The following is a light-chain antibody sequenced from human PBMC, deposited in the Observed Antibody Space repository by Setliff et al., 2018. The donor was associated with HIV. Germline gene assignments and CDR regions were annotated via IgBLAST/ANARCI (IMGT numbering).Light chain of an antibody. J-gene: IGLJ3*02. CDR3: TSYRIANTWLFGGGTTTWL. CDR1: NSDIGDYNY. Sequence: SVLTQPASVSGSPGQSITISCTGINSDIGDYNYVSWYQQHPGTAPKLIIYEVTNRPSGISNRFSGSKSGNTASLTISGLQAEDEADYYCTSYRIANTWLFGGGTTTWLFGGGTKVTVL. CDR2: EVT. V-gene: IGLV2-14*01.